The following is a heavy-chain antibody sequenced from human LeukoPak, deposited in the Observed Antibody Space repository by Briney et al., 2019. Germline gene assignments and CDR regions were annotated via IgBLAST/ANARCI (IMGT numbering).Heavy chain of an antibody. D-gene: IGHD3-10*01. V-gene: IGHV4-39*01. CDR3: ARHTMVRGVLTWSDP. J-gene: IGHJ5*02. CDR1: GGSISPSNPY. CDR2: IYYSGTTYT. Sequence: PSETLSLTCTVSGGSISPSNPYWGWIRQPPGKGLEWIGSIYYSGTTYTYYYPSLKSRVTISIDTSKNQFSLKLSFVTAADTAVYYCARHTMVRGVLTWSDPWGQGTLVTVSS.